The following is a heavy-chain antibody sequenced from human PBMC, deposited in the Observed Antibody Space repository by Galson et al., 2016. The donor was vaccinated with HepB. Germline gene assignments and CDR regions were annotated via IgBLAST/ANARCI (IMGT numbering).Heavy chain of an antibody. D-gene: IGHD3-22*01. CDR3: AKDPRDYYGSPDYSVLLDWYFDL. Sequence: SLRLSCAASGFTFKNYAMSWVRRAPGRGLEWVSTIRATGGTTYSADSVKGRFILSRDNSKSTLYLQMNSLTAEDTAVYYCAKDPRDYYGSPDYSVLLDWYFDLWGRGTLVTVSS. J-gene: IGHJ2*01. CDR1: GFTFKNYA. CDR2: IRATGGTT. V-gene: IGHV3-23*01.